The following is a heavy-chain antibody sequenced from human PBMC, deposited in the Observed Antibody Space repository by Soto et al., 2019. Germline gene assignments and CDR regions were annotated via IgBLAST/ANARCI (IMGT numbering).Heavy chain of an antibody. CDR2: IIPIFGTA. D-gene: IGHD3-22*01. J-gene: IGHJ4*02. Sequence: GASVKVSCKASGGTFSSYAISWVRQAPGQGLEWMGGIIPIFGTANYAQKFQGRVTITADESTSTAYMELSSLRSEDTAVYYCARDIYYYDSSGYFDYWGQGTLVTVS. CDR1: GGTFSSYA. V-gene: IGHV1-69*13. CDR3: ARDIYYYDSSGYFDY.